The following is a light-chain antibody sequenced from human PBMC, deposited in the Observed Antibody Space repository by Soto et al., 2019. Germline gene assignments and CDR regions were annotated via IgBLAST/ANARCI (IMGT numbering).Light chain of an antibody. J-gene: IGLJ1*01. CDR2: ENN. Sequence: QSVLTQPPSVSAAPGQKVTISCSGSSSNIGNNYVSWYQQLPGTAPKLLIYENNKRPSGIPDRFSGSKSGTSATLGITGLQTRDEADYYCGTWDSSLSAGVFGTGTKLTVL. CDR1: SSNIGNNY. CDR3: GTWDSSLSAGV. V-gene: IGLV1-51*02.